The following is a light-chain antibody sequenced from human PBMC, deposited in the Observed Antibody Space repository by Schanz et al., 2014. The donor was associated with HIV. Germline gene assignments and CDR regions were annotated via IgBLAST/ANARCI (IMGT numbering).Light chain of an antibody. CDR2: VNH. CDR3: ATWDTTLSAVV. CDR1: ASNIGHNY. J-gene: IGLJ2*01. V-gene: IGLV1-51*01. Sequence: QSVLTQPPSVSAAPGQRVTISCSGSASNIGHNYVSWFQQFPGTAPKLLIYVNHQRPSDIPDRFSGSKTGTSATLAIVGLQTGDEADYYCATWDTTLSAVVFGGGTQLTVL.